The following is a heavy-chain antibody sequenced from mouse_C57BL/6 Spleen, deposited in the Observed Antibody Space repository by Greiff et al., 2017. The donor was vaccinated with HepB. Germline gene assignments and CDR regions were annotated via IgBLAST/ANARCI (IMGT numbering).Heavy chain of an antibody. CDR1: GYSITSGYN. Sequence: EVKLQESGPGLVKPSQSLSLTCSVTGYSITSGYNWNWIRQFPGNKLEWMGYISYDGSNNYNPSLKNRISITRDTSKNQFFLKLNSVTTEDTATYYCAREPVGWYFDVWGTGTTVTVSS. V-gene: IGHV3-6*01. CDR2: ISYDGSN. D-gene: IGHD1-1*01. J-gene: IGHJ1*03. CDR3: AREPVGWYFDV.